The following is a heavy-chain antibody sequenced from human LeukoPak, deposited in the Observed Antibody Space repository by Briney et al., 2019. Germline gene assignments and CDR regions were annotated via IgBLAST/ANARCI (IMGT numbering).Heavy chain of an antibody. CDR1: GYTFTSND. D-gene: IGHD2-15*01. CDR2: LDPKNGNT. J-gene: IGHJ5*02. V-gene: IGHV1-8*01. CDR3: ARSHTQKGYCGGGRCYPTVWWFDP. Sequence: ASVKVSCKASGYTFTSNDINWVRQAAGQGLEWMAWLDPKNGNTGYARKFQGRVTMTWNTSISTAYMELSSLRSEDTAVYYCARSHTQKGYCGGGRCYPTVWWFDPWGQGTLVTVSS.